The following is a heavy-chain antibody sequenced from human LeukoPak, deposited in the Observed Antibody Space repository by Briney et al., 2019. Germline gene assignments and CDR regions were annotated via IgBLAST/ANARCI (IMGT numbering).Heavy chain of an antibody. CDR2: IIYSGGAT. J-gene: IGHJ4*02. V-gene: IGHV3-23*01. CDR1: GFTFSRSA. D-gene: IGHD2-21*01. CDR3: ASKGQYCGTLTCKDY. Sequence: GGSLRLSCAASGFTFSRSAMTWVRQGPGTGLEFVASIIYSGGATYYADSVKGRFTISRDNSKNTIFLQLTSLRVEDTAVYYCASKGQYCGTLTCKDYWGRGTLVTVSS.